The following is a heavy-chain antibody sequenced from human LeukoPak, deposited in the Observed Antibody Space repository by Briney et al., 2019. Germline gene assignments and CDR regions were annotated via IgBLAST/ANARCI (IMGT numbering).Heavy chain of an antibody. CDR3: AKATEWELRPYYGMDV. V-gene: IGHV3-23*01. CDR2: ISGSGGST. D-gene: IGHD1-26*01. CDR1: GFTFSSYA. J-gene: IGHJ6*02. Sequence: GGSLRLSCAASGFTFSSYAMSWVRQAPGKGLEWVSAISGSGGSTYYADSVKGRFTISRDNSKNTLYLQMNSLRAEDTAVYYCAKATEWELRPYYGMDVWGQGTTVTVSS.